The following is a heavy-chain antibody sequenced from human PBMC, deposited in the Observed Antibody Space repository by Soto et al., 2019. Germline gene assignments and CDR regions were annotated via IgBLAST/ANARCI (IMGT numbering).Heavy chain of an antibody. Sequence: LRLSCAASGFTFSSYGMHWVRQAPGKGLEWVAVIWYDGSNKYYADSVKGRFTISRDNSKNTLYLQMNSLRAEDTAVYYCARDKLDNYYGSGSYGWFDPWGQGTLVTVSS. V-gene: IGHV3-33*01. J-gene: IGHJ5*02. CDR2: IWYDGSNK. D-gene: IGHD3-10*01. CDR3: ARDKLDNYYGSGSYGWFDP. CDR1: GFTFSSYG.